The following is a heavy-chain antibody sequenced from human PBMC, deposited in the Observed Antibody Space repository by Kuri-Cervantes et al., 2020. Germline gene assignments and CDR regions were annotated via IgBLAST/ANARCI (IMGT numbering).Heavy chain of an antibody. J-gene: IGHJ2*01. Sequence: SETLSLTCTVPGGSISSYYWSWIRQPPGKGLEWIGYIYYSGSTNYNPSLKSRVTISVDTSKNQFSLKLSSVTAADTAVYYCARGDYGGNGWYFDLWGRGTLVTVSS. D-gene: IGHD4-23*01. CDR1: GGSISSYY. V-gene: IGHV4-59*12. CDR3: ARGDYGGNGWYFDL. CDR2: IYYSGST.